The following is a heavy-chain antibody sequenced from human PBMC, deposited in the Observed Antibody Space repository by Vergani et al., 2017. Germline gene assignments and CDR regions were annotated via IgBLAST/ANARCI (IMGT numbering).Heavy chain of an antibody. J-gene: IGHJ6*02. CDR3: AKNPGISPARTYYAMDV. D-gene: IGHD1-14*01. V-gene: IGHV3-11*04. CDR1: GFKFSDHY. Sequence: LEESGGGSVKPGGSLRLSCAASGFKFSDHYMSWIRQAPGKGLEWVSHISPGASTVSYTDSVTGRFTVSRDNDNNSLTLDMTTLRVEETAVYYCAKNPGISPARTYYAMDVWGQGTTVTVSS. CDR2: ISPGASTV.